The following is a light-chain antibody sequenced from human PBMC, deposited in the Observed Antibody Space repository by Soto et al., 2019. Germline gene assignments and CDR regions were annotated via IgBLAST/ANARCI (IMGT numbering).Light chain of an antibody. V-gene: IGLV9-49*01. CDR1: SGYSNYK. Sequence: QLVLTQPPSASASLGASVTLTCTLSSGYSNYKVDWYQQRPGKGPRFVMRVGTGGIVGSKGDGIPDRFSVLGSGLNRYLTIKNIQEEDESDYHCGADHGSGSNFVYVFGTGIKVTVL. J-gene: IGLJ1*01. CDR2: VGTGGIVG. CDR3: GADHGSGSNFVYV.